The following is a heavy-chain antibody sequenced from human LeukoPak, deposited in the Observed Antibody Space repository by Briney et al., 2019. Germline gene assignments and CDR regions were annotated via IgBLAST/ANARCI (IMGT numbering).Heavy chain of an antibody. CDR2: INSDGSST. CDR1: GFTFSSYW. J-gene: IGHJ4*02. Sequence: PGGSLRLSCAASGFTFSSYWMHWVRQAPGKGLGWVSRINSDGSSTSRADSVKGRFTISRDNAKNTLYLQMNSLRAEDTAVYYCARDSSTHFDNWGQGTLVTVSS. D-gene: IGHD5/OR15-5a*01. CDR3: ARDSSTHFDN. V-gene: IGHV3-74*01.